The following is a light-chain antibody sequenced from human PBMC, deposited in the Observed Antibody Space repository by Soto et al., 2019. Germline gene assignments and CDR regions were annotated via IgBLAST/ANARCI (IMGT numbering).Light chain of an antibody. J-gene: IGKJ4*01. CDR1: QSISSN. CDR3: QQYNNWPRAT. Sequence: EIVMTQSPATLSVSPGERDTLSCRASQSISSNLAWYQQKPGQAPRLLMFRTSSRATGFPARFSGSGSETEFNLTISSLQSEDFGVYYCQQYNNWPRATFGGGTKVEIK. V-gene: IGKV3-15*01. CDR2: RTS.